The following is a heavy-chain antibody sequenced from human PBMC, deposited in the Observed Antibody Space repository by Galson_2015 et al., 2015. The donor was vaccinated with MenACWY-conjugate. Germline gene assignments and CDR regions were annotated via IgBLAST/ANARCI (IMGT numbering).Heavy chain of an antibody. CDR3: ARHFQGAGSGWFGADH. CDR1: GYSFARYR. V-gene: IGHV5-51*01. Sequence: QSGAEVIKPGESLQISCTGSGYSFARYRIGWVRQMPGKGLEWMGIVYPADSDTRYSPSFQGQVTISADKSISTTYLQWSSLKASDTAIYYCARHFQGAGSGWFGADHWGQGTLVTVSS. D-gene: IGHD6-19*01. CDR2: VYPADSDT. J-gene: IGHJ4*02.